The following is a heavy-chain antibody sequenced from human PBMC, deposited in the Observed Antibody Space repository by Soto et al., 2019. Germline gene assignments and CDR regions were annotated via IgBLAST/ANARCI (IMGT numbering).Heavy chain of an antibody. V-gene: IGHV4-4*02. CDR1: GGSLSSSSW. CDR3: VHHGGVPYYHDF. CDR2: IFYSGST. J-gene: IGHJ4*02. D-gene: IGHD2-8*01. Sequence: SETLSLTCGVSGGSLSSSSWWSWVRQPPGKTLEWLGEIFYSGSTKYNPSLNSRVTISADQSKNDFSLRLSSVTAADTAVYYCVHHGGVPYYHDFWGQGMLVTVSS.